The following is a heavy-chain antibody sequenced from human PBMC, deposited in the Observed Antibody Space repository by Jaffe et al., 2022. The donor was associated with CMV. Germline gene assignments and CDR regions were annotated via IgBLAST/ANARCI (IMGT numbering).Heavy chain of an antibody. CDR1: GYTLTELS. D-gene: IGHD1-1*01. Sequence: QVQLVQSGAEVKKPGASVKVSCKVSGYTLTELSMHWVRQAPGKGLEWMGGFDPEDGETIYAQKFQGRVTMTEDTSTDTAYMELSSLRSEDTAVYYCAINTGTTYLPDRAFDIWGQGTMVTVSS. CDR3: AINTGTTYLPDRAFDI. V-gene: IGHV1-24*01. J-gene: IGHJ3*02. CDR2: FDPEDGET.